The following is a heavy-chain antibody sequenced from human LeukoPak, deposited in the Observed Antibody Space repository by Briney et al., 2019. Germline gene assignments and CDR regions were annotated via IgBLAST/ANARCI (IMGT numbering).Heavy chain of an antibody. Sequence: GGSLRLSCAASGFTFSSYWMTWVRQAPGKGLEWVAVISYDGSNKYYADSVKGRFTISRDNSKNTLYLQMNSLRAEDTAVYYCAKEDYGDYSDYYYGMDVWGQGTTVTVSS. CDR2: ISYDGSNK. CDR1: GFTFSSYW. CDR3: AKEDYGDYSDYYYGMDV. J-gene: IGHJ6*02. V-gene: IGHV3-30*18. D-gene: IGHD4-17*01.